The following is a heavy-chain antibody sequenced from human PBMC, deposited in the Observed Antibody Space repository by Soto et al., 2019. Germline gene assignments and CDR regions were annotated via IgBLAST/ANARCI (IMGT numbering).Heavy chain of an antibody. V-gene: IGHV3-74*01. Sequence: EVQLVESGGGLAQPGGSLRRSCAASGFTFSTYWIHWVRQAPGEGLVWVSRINSDGSSTNYADSVKGRFTITRDNAKNTLFLQMNSLRAEDTAVYYCARDRWGGGRDKDVWGQGTTVTVSS. J-gene: IGHJ6*02. CDR1: GFTFSTYW. CDR2: INSDGSST. CDR3: ARDRWGGGRDKDV. D-gene: IGHD2-15*01.